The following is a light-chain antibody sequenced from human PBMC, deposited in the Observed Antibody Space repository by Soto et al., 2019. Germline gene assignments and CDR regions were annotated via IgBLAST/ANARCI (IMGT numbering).Light chain of an antibody. V-gene: IGLV2-14*01. CDR1: SGDIGSYNR. J-gene: IGLJ1*01. CDR3: AAWDDSLSGRV. Sequence: QSALTQPASVSGSPGQSITISCTGTSGDIGSYNRVSWYQQHPGKAPKLIIYEVTDRPSGVSNRFSGSKSGNTASLTISGLQAEDEAEYYCAAWDDSLSGRVFGTGTKLTVL. CDR2: EVT.